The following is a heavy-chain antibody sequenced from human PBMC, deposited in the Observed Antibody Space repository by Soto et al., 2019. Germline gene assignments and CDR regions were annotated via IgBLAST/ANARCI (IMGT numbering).Heavy chain of an antibody. Sequence: QVQLGQSGAEVKKPGASVKVSCKASGYTFTRYDINLVRQATGQGREWMGWMNPNSGNTGYAQKFQGRVTMTRNTSISTAYMELSSLRSEDTAVYYCARGLAAAGTWDWFDPWGQGTLVTVSS. J-gene: IGHJ5*02. V-gene: IGHV1-8*01. CDR2: MNPNSGNT. CDR1: GYTFTRYD. CDR3: ARGLAAAGTWDWFDP. D-gene: IGHD6-13*01.